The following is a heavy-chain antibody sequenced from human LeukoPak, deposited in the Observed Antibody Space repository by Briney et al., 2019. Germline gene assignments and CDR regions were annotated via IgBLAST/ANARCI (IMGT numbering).Heavy chain of an antibody. CDR3: AKSDRYYYGSGTI. V-gene: IGHV3-23*01. J-gene: IGHJ3*02. D-gene: IGHD3-10*01. CDR2: ISGSGGST. CDR1: GFTFSSYA. Sequence: GRALRLSCAASGFTFSSYAMSWVRQAPGKGLEWVSAISGSGGSTYYADSVKGRFTISRDNSKNTLYLQMNSLRAEDTAVYYCAKSDRYYYGSGTIWGQGTMVTVSS.